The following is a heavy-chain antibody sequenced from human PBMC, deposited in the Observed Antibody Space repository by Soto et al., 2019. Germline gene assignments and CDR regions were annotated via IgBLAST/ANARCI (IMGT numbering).Heavy chain of an antibody. V-gene: IGHV3-23*01. CDR1: GFTFSSYA. CDR2: ISGGAFA. D-gene: IGHD2-21*01. CDR3: ARSVIRFDY. J-gene: IGHJ4*02. Sequence: EVQLLESGGGLVQPGGSLRLSCAASGFTFSSYAMTWVRQAPGKGLEWVSAISGGAFAYYADSVKGRFTISRDNSNNPVFLQMSSLRVEDTAVYYCARSVIRFDYWGQGTLVTVSS.